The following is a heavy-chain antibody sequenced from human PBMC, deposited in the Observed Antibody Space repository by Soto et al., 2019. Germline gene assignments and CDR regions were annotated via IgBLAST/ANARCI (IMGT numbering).Heavy chain of an antibody. V-gene: IGHV3-30*03. J-gene: IGHJ6*02. Sequence: GSLRLSCAASGFTFSSYGMHWVRQAPGKGLEWVAVISYDGSNKYYADSVKGRFTISRDNSKNTLYLQMNSLRAEDTAVYYCARHYGMDVWGQGTTVTVSS. CDR3: ARHYGMDV. CDR2: ISYDGSNK. CDR1: GFTFSSYG.